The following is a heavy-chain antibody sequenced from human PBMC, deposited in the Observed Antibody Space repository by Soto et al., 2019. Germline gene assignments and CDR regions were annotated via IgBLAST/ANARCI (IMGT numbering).Heavy chain of an antibody. CDR1: GFTFSSYS. CDR3: ALSYYGSGTSFDY. V-gene: IGHV3-48*01. Sequence: EVQLVESGGGLVQPGGSPRLSCAASGFTFSSYSMNWVRQAPGKGLEWVSYISSSRSTIYYADSVKGRFTISRDNAKNSLYLQMNSLRAEDTAVYYCALSYYGSGTSFDYWGQGTLVTFSS. D-gene: IGHD3-10*01. CDR2: ISSSRSTI. J-gene: IGHJ4*02.